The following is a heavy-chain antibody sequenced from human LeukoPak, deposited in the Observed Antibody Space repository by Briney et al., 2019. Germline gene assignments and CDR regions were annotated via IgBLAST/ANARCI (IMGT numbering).Heavy chain of an antibody. CDR3: ARDQLSNFIVLMVYAISLLSYYYYMDV. CDR1: GGTFSSYA. CDR2: IIPIFGTA. D-gene: IGHD2-8*01. Sequence: SVKVSCMASGGTFSSYAISWVRQAPGQGLEWMGGIIPIFGTANYAQKFQGRVTITTDESTSTAYMELSSLRSGDTAVYYCARDQLSNFIVLMVYAISLLSYYYYMDVWGKGTTVTASS. J-gene: IGHJ6*03. V-gene: IGHV1-69*05.